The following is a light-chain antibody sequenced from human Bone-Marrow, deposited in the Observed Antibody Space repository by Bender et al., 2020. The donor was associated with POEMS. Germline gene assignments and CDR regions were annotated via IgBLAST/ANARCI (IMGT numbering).Light chain of an antibody. V-gene: IGLV2-14*03. CDR2: DVT. CDR1: SSDIGDYNY. CDR3: SSFTSISTLV. Sequence: QSALTQPRSVSGSPGQSVTISCTGTSSDIGDYNYVSWYQQHPGKVPKLLIYDVTNRPSGVSSRFSGSKSGNTASLTISGLLAEDEANYYCSSFTSISTLVFGGGTRLTV. J-gene: IGLJ2*01.